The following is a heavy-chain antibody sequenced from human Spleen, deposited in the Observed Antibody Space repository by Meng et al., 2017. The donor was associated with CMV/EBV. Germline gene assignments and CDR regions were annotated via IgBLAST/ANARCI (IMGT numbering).Heavy chain of an antibody. CDR2: INHSGRT. V-gene: IGHV4-34*01. D-gene: IGHD3-22*01. Sequence: SETLSLTCSVYGGSFSDYYWSWIRQPPGKGLEWIGEINHSGRTNYTPSHKSRVTISVDTSKSQFSLKVSSVTAADTAVYYCARDYKYDTSPFDYWGQGTLVTVSS. CDR3: ARDYKYDTSPFDY. J-gene: IGHJ4*02. CDR1: GGSFSDYY.